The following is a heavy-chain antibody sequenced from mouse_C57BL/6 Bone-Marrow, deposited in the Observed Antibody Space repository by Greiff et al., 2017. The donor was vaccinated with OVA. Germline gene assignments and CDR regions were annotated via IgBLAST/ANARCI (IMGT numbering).Heavy chain of an antibody. CDR3: ADGRYFDY. V-gene: IGHV1-39*01. Sequence: LVEPGASVKISCQASGYSFTDYNMTWVKQCNGKCLEWLGVINPNYGTTSYNQKFKGKATLTVDQSSSTAYMQLNSLASEDSAVYYCADGRYFDYWGQGTTLTVSS. J-gene: IGHJ2*01. D-gene: IGHD1-1*01. CDR1: GYSFTDYN. CDR2: INPNYGTT.